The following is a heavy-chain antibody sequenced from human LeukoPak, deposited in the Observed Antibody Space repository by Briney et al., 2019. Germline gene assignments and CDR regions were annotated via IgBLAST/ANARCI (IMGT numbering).Heavy chain of an antibody. V-gene: IGHV6-1*01. CDR3: ARDPAVAGTFSFDY. J-gene: IGHJ4*02. Sequence: PSQTLSLTCAVSGDSVSSNSAAWNWIRQSPSIGLEWLGRTYYRSKWYNDYAVSVKSRITINPDTSKNQFSLQLNSVTPEDTAVYYCARDPAVAGTFSFDYWGQGTLVTVSS. CDR2: TYYRSKWYN. D-gene: IGHD6-19*01. CDR1: GDSVSSNSAA.